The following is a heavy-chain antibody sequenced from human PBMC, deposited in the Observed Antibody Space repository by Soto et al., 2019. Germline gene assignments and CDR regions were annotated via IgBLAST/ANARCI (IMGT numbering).Heavy chain of an antibody. CDR2: IYYSGST. CDR1: GGTISTWY. CDR3: ARRYGSAIDY. J-gene: IGHJ4*02. Sequence: QVQLQESGPGLVKPSETLSLTCTVSGGTISTWYWSWIRQPPGKGLEWIGYIYYSGSTNCNPSLKSRVTISVDTSKNQVSLKLSSVTAADTAVYYCARRYGSAIDYWCQGTLVTVSS. D-gene: IGHD1-26*01. V-gene: IGHV4-59*08.